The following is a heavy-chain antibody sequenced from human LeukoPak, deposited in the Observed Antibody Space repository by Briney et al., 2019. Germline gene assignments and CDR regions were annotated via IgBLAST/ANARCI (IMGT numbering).Heavy chain of an antibody. J-gene: IGHJ4*02. D-gene: IGHD4-4*01. Sequence: PGGSLRLSCAASGFTFNSYWMSWVRQAPGKGLEWVANINPDESHKYYLDSVKGRFTISRDNAKNSLYPQMNSLGAEDTAMYYCATSRVSTLVTPFDYWGRGTLVTVSS. CDR3: ATSRVSTLVTPFDY. CDR2: INPDESHK. V-gene: IGHV3-7*01. CDR1: GFTFNSYW.